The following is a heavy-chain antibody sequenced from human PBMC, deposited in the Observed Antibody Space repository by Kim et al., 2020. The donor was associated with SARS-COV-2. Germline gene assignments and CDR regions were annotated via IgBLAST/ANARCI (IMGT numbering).Heavy chain of an antibody. Sequence: SETLSLTCVVSGGSISGSYWSWIRQTPGKGLEWIGYISNSGNTNYNPSLKSRLTISIDTSKNQFSLKVRTVPAADSAIYYCSRMYSRVGGIDSWGQGSL. D-gene: IGHD1-26*01. CDR3: SRMYSRVGGIDS. J-gene: IGHJ4*02. CDR1: GGSISGSY. CDR2: ISNSGNT. V-gene: IGHV4-59*08.